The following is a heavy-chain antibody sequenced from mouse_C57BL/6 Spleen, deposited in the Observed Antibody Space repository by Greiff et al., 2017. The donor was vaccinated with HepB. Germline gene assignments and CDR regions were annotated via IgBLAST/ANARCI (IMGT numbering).Heavy chain of an antibody. Sequence: EVQLVESGGDLVKPGGSLKLSCAASGFTFSSYGMSWVRQTPDKRLEWVATISSGGSYTYYPDSVKGRFTIYRDNAKNTLYLQMSSLKSEDTAMYYCERQRDDGYYRYYFDYWGQGTTLTVSS. V-gene: IGHV5-6*01. CDR3: ERQRDDGYYRYYFDY. CDR1: GFTFSSYG. CDR2: ISSGGSYT. J-gene: IGHJ2*01. D-gene: IGHD2-3*01.